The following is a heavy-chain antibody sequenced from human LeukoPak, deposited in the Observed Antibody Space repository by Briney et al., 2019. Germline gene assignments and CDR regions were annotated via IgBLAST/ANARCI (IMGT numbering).Heavy chain of an antibody. D-gene: IGHD5-24*01. CDR1: GLVFSSYW. Sequence: GGSLRLSCAASGLVFSSYWMIGVRQAPGKGLERVASIGKDGSEKSYVDSVKGRFTISRDNARNSLYLQMSSLRVDDTAVYYCARDIVWLQMEYWGQGTLVSVSS. CDR3: ARDIVWLQMEY. J-gene: IGHJ4*02. CDR2: IGKDGSEK. V-gene: IGHV3-7*01.